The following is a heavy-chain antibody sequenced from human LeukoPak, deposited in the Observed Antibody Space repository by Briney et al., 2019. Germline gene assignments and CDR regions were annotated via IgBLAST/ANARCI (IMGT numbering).Heavy chain of an antibody. J-gene: IGHJ4*02. D-gene: IGHD6-19*01. CDR3: ARSSFIAVAAQQGDY. Sequence: GASVKVSCKASGYSFTSYGISWVRQAPGQGLEWMGWISAYNGNTNYAQKLQGRVTMTTDTSTSTAYMELRSLRSDDTAVYYCARSSFIAVAAQQGDYWGQGTLVTVSS. CDR2: ISAYNGNT. V-gene: IGHV1-18*01. CDR1: GYSFTSYG.